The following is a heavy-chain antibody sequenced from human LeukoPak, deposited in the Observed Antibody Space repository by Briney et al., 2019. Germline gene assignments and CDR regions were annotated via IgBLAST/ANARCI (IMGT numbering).Heavy chain of an antibody. CDR1: GYTFTSYD. CDR3: ARQYCSSTSCYSNYYYGMDV. J-gene: IGHJ6*02. Sequence: SVTVSCKASGYTFTSYDINWVRQATGQGLEWMGWMNPNSGNTGYAQKFQGRVTMTRNTSISTAYMELSSLRSEDTAVYYCARQYCSSTSCYSNYYYGMDVWGQGTTVTVSS. D-gene: IGHD2-2*02. V-gene: IGHV1-8*01. CDR2: MNPNSGNT.